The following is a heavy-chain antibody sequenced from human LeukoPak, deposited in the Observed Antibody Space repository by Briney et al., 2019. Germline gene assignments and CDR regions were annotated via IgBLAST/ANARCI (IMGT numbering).Heavy chain of an antibody. V-gene: IGHV1-18*01. D-gene: IGHD6-13*01. CDR1: GYTFTSYG. CDR2: ISAYNGNT. J-gene: IGHJ5*02. CDR3: AREVQSVSSSWYAPVGFDP. Sequence: GASVKVSCKASGYTFTSYGISWVRQAPGQGLEWMGWISAYNGNTNYAQKLQGRVTMTTDTSTSTAYMELRSLRSDDTAVYYCAREVQSVSSSWYAPVGFDPWGQGTLVTVSS.